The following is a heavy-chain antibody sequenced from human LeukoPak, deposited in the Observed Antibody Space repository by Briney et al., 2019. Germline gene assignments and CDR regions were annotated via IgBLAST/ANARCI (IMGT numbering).Heavy chain of an antibody. D-gene: IGHD3-10*01. Sequence: PSETLFLTCTVSGGSISSGGYYWSWIRQHPGKGLEWIGYIYYSGSTYYNPSLKSRVTISVDTSKNQFSLKLSSVIAADTAVYYCARDGVRGVITHWGQGTLVTVSS. V-gene: IGHV4-31*03. CDR1: GGSISSGGYY. J-gene: IGHJ4*02. CDR2: IYYSGST. CDR3: ARDGVRGVITH.